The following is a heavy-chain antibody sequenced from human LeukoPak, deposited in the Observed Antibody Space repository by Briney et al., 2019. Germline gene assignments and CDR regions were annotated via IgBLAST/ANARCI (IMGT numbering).Heavy chain of an antibody. CDR2: IRSDGSSQ. Sequence: GESLRLSCAASGLTFSSYGMHWVRQAPGKGLEWVAFIRSDGSSQYYADSVKGRFTISRDSSKNTLYLQMNTLRPEDTAVYFCATGLRAAPGNDAFNIWGQGTMVTVSS. CDR1: GLTFSSYG. CDR3: ATGLRAAPGNDAFNI. V-gene: IGHV3-30*02. D-gene: IGHD2-15*01. J-gene: IGHJ3*02.